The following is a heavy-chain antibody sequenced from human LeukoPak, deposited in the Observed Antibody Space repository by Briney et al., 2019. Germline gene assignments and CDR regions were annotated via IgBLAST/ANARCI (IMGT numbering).Heavy chain of an antibody. V-gene: IGHV4-34*01. CDR3: ARRYYYNLGSFPFDF. Sequence: SETLSLTCAASGGPFSGYFWSWLRQSPGKGLEWIGEIHNGGTTNYNPSLNSRVTISEDTSKNQFYLNLSSVTAADTAVYYCARRYYYNLGSFPFDFWGQGTLVTVSS. J-gene: IGHJ4*02. D-gene: IGHD3-10*01. CDR2: IHNGGTT. CDR1: GGPFSGYF.